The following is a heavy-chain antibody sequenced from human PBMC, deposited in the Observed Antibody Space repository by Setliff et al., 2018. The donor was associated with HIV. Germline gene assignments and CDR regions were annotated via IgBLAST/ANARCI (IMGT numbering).Heavy chain of an antibody. D-gene: IGHD6-13*01. CDR3: ASAVGSSSWLRALDY. CDR2: IYYSGST. Sequence: SETLSLTCTVSGVSISSHYWGWIRQPPGKGLEWIGNIYYSGSTYYNPSLESRVTISVDKSKNQFSLKLTSVTAADTAVYYCASAVGSSSWLRALDYWGQGTLVTVSS. CDR1: GVSISSHY. V-gene: IGHV4-39*07. J-gene: IGHJ4*02.